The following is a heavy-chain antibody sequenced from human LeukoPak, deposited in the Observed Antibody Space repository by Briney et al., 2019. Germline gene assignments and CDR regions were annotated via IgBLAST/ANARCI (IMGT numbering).Heavy chain of an antibody. V-gene: IGHV4-30-4*01. CDR3: ARDDGSGSFDY. CDR2: IYYSGST. D-gene: IGHD3-10*01. J-gene: IGHJ4*02. Sequence: SETLSLTCTVSGGSISSSSYYWSWIRQPPGKGLEWIGYIYYSGSTYYNPSLKSRVTISVDTSKNQFSLKLSSVTAADTAVYYCARDDGSGSFDYWGQGTLVTVSS. CDR1: GGSISSSSYY.